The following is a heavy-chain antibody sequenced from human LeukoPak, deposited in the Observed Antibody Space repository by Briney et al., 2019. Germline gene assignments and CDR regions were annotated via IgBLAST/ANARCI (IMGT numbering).Heavy chain of an antibody. CDR1: GFIFSSYG. Sequence: PGGSLRLSCAASGFIFSSYGVHWVRQAPGKGLEWVAFIRYDGSNKYYADSVKGRFTISRDNSKNTLYLQMNSLRAEDTAVYYCAKDRVATSHFDYWGQGTLVTVSS. J-gene: IGHJ4*02. CDR3: AKDRVATSHFDY. D-gene: IGHD5-24*01. V-gene: IGHV3-30*02. CDR2: IRYDGSNK.